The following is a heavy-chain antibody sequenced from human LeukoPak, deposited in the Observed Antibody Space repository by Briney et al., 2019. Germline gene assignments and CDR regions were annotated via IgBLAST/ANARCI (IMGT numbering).Heavy chain of an antibody. D-gene: IGHD5-24*01. CDR2: IYYSGNT. J-gene: IGHJ4*02. CDR1: GGSISNSNYY. Sequence: PSETLSLTCTVSGGSISNSNYYWGWVRQPPGKGLEWIGTIYYSGNTYYTPPLKSRVTISVDTSKNQFSLRLSSVTAADTAVYFCMRHEEEDGYNAKPFDFWGQGTLVTVFS. V-gene: IGHV4-39*01. CDR3: MRHEEEDGYNAKPFDF.